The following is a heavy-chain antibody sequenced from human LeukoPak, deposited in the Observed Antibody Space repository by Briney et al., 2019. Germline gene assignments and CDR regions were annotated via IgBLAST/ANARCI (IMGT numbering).Heavy chain of an antibody. J-gene: IGHJ4*02. CDR1: GFTFSTYT. V-gene: IGHV3-21*01. CDR3: ARAQGGYSYGGNFDY. D-gene: IGHD5-18*01. Sequence: GGSLRLSCAASGFTFSTYTMNWVHQAPGKGLEWVSSISSSTTYIYYADSLKGRFTISRDNAKNSLYLQMNSLRDEDTAVYYCARAQGGYSYGGNFDYWGQGTLVTVSS. CDR2: ISSSTTYI.